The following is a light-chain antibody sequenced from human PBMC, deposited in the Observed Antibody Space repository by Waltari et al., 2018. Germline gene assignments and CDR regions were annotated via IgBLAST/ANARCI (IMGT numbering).Light chain of an antibody. CDR2: DVN. Sequence: QSALTQPASVSGSPGQSITIPCPGATSDVGGNNYVSWYQQHPGNAPKLIIYDVNKRPSGLSNRFSGSKSGNRASLTISGLQAEDEADYYCCSFTSSSTWVFGGGTKLTVL. V-gene: IGLV2-14*03. J-gene: IGLJ3*02. CDR1: TSDVGGNNY. CDR3: CSFTSSSTWV.